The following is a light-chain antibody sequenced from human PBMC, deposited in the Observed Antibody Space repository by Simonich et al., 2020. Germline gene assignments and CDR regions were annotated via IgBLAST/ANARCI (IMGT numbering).Light chain of an antibody. V-gene: IGLV3-21*03. Sequence: SYVLTQPPSVSVAPGKTARITCGGNNIGSKSVHWYQQKPGQAPVLVVYDDSDRPSGIPERFSGSNSGNTASLTISGLQAEDEADYYCSSYTSSSFWVFGGGTKLTVL. CDR3: SSYTSSSFWV. J-gene: IGLJ3*02. CDR2: DDS. CDR1: NIGSKS.